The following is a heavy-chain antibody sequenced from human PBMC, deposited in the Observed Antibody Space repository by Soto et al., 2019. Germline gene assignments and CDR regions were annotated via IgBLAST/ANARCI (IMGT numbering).Heavy chain of an antibody. D-gene: IGHD6-6*01. CDR1: GYTFTGYY. CDR2: INPNGGGT. V-gene: IGHV1-2*02. Sequence: QVQVVQSGAEVKKPGASVKVSCKASGYTFTGYYLHWVRQAPGQGLEWLGWINPNGGGTNYAQDFQGRITMTRDASINTAYLEVTRLRSEDTAVYYCEREGIAARSPTDWGQGTLVTVSS. J-gene: IGHJ4*02. CDR3: EREGIAARSPTD.